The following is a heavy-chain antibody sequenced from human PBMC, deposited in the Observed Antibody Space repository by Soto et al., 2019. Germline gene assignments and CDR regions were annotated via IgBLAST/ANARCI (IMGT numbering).Heavy chain of an antibody. J-gene: IGHJ6*02. CDR3: ARIAAAGTSGYYYYGMDV. D-gene: IGHD6-13*01. CDR1: GYSFTIYW. CDR2: IYPGDSDT. V-gene: IGHV5-51*01. Sequence: PGESLKISCKGSGYSFTIYWIGWVRQMPGKGLEWMGIIYPGDSDTRYSPSFQGQVTISADKSISTAYLQWSSLKASDTAMYYCARIAAAGTSGYYYYGMDVWGQGTTVTVSS.